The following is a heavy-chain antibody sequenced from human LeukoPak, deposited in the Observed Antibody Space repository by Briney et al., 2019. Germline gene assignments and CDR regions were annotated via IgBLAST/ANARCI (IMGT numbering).Heavy chain of an antibody. CDR1: GFSFDSYW. D-gene: IGHD6-19*01. CDR3: AREQNSGWSPFGY. CDR2: IKQDGSEK. V-gene: IGHV3-7*01. J-gene: IGHJ4*02. Sequence: GGSLRLSCAASGFSFDSYWMTWVRQAPGKGLEWVANIKQDGSEKYYVDSVKGRFTISRDDAKNSLYLQMNSLRAEDTAVYYCAREQNSGWSPFGYWGQGALVTVSS.